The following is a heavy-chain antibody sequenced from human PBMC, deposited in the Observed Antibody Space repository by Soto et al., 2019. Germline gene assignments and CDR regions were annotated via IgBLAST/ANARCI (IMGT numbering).Heavy chain of an antibody. CDR3: ARDPCSGGSCSGVAFDI. J-gene: IGHJ3*02. Sequence: QVQLGQSGAEVKKPGSSVKVSCKASGGTFSSYAISWVRQAPGQGLEWMGGIIPIFGTANYAQKFQGRVTITADESTSTAYMELSSLRSEDTAVYYCARDPCSGGSCSGVAFDIWGQGTMVTVSS. CDR2: IIPIFGTA. V-gene: IGHV1-69*01. D-gene: IGHD2-15*01. CDR1: GGTFSSYA.